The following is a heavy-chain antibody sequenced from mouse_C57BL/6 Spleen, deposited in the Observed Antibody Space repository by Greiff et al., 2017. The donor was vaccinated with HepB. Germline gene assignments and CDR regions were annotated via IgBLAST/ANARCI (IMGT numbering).Heavy chain of an antibody. V-gene: IGHV1-50*01. CDR3: ARVGPYSNRYAMDY. J-gene: IGHJ4*01. Sequence: QVQLQQPGAELVKPGASVKLSCKASGYTFTSYWMQWVKQRPGQGLEWIGEIDPSDSYTNYNQKFKGKATLTVDTSSSTAYMQLSSLTSEDSAVYYCARVGPYSNRYAMDYWGQGTSVTVSS. CDR2: IDPSDSYT. D-gene: IGHD2-5*01. CDR1: GYTFTSYW.